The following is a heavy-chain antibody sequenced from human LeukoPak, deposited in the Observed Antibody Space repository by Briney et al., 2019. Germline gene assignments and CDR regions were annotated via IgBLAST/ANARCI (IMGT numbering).Heavy chain of an antibody. Sequence: GSLRLSCSASGFTFSSYAMHWVRQAPGKGLEYVSAISSNGGSTYYADLVKGRFTISRDNSKNTLYLQMSSLRAEDTAVYYCVKGYCSGISCFGDYWGQGTLVTFSS. V-gene: IGHV3-64D*09. CDR2: ISSNGGST. D-gene: IGHD2-2*01. J-gene: IGHJ4*02. CDR3: VKGYCSGISCFGDY. CDR1: GFTFSSYA.